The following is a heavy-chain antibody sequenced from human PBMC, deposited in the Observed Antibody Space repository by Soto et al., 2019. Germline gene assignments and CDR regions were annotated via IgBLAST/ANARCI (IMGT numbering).Heavy chain of an antibody. V-gene: IGHV3-33*01. D-gene: IGHD1-26*01. Sequence: QVQLVESGGGVVQPGRSLRLSCAASGFTFSSYGMHWVRQAPGKGLEWVAVIWYDGSNKYYADSVKGRFTISRDNSKNTLYLQMNSLRAEDTAVYYCARDGLEWEPYYFDYWGQGTLVTVSS. CDR2: IWYDGSNK. CDR3: ARDGLEWEPYYFDY. J-gene: IGHJ4*02. CDR1: GFTFSSYG.